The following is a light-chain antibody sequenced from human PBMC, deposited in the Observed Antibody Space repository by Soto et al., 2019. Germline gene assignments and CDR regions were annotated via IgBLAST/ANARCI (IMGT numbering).Light chain of an antibody. CDR1: ESVRTS. Sequence: ETVLAQSPGTLSLXXGXXXXXXCRASESVRTSLAWYQQKPGQAPSLLIYGASKRATGIPARFSGSGSGTDFTLTISSLEPEDFAVYFCQQHNNWPTFGQGTRLEIK. V-gene: IGKV3-11*01. J-gene: IGKJ5*01. CDR3: QQHNNWPT. CDR2: GAS.